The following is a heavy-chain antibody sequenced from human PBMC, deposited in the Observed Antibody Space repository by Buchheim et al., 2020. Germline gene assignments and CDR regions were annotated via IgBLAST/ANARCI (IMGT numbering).Heavy chain of an antibody. V-gene: IGHV4-30-4*01. D-gene: IGHD3-3*01. CDR3: ARDRSGYHGMDV. J-gene: IGHJ6*02. CDR1: GDSITSGDYY. CDR2: IYHTGST. Sequence: QVQLQESGPGLVKPSQTLSLTCAVSGDSITSGDYYWSWIRQTPGKGLEWIGYIYHTGSTYYNPSLENRITISVDTSKNQFSLELTSVTAADTAVYYCARDRSGYHGMDVWGQGTT.